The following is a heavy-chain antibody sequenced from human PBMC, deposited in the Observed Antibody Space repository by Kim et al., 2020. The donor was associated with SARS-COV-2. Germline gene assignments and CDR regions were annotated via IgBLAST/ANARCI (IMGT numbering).Heavy chain of an antibody. Sequence: SETLSLTCTVSGGSISTYYWNWIRQSPQKGLEWIGFISYSGSTNYNPSLKSRVAISVDSSKNQFSLNLSSVTAADTALYYCARGGVKQWLGLWGRGTL. J-gene: IGHJ2*01. V-gene: IGHV4-59*13. CDR1: GGSISTYY. D-gene: IGHD6-19*01. CDR2: ISYSGST. CDR3: ARGGVKQWLGL.